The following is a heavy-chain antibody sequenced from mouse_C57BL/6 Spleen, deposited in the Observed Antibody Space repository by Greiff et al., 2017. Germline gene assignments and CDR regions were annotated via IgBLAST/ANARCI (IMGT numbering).Heavy chain of an antibody. CDR1: GFTFSDYG. J-gene: IGHJ3*01. D-gene: IGHD2-13*01. V-gene: IGHV5-15*04. Sequence: EVKLEESGGGLVQPGGSLKLSCAASGFTFSDYGMAWVRQAPRKGPEWVAFISNLAYSIYYADTVTGRFTISRENAKNTLYLEMSSLRSEDTAMYYCARHGDYAPFAYWGQGTLVTVSA. CDR3: ARHGDYAPFAY. CDR2: ISNLAYSI.